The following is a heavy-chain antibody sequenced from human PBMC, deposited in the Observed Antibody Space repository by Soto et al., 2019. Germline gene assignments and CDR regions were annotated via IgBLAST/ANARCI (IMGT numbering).Heavy chain of an antibody. CDR1: GYTFTSYD. CDR3: ARGRGFLGWLLSNWFDS. D-gene: IGHD3-3*01. J-gene: IGHJ5*01. CDR2: MNPNSGNT. Sequence: ASVKVSCKASGYTFTSYDINWVRQATGQGLEWMGWMNPNSGNTGYAQKFQGRVTMTRNTSISTAYMELSSLRSEDTAVYYCARGRGFLGWLLSNWFDSWGQGTLVTVSS. V-gene: IGHV1-8*01.